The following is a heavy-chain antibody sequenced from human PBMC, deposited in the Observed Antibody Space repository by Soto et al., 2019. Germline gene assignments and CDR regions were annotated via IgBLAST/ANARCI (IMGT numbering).Heavy chain of an antibody. V-gene: IGHV4-31*03. CDR2: LFYSGST. CDR3: ARGLAAAGLFGFGP. J-gene: IGHJ5*02. D-gene: IGHD6-13*01. CDR1: GGSISSDGSC. Sequence: PSETLSLTCTVSGGSISSDGSCRSWIRQHPGKGLEWIGCLFYSGSTYYNPSLKSRVTISVDTSKNQFSLKLSSVTAADTAVYYCARGLAAAGLFGFGPWGQGTLVTVSS.